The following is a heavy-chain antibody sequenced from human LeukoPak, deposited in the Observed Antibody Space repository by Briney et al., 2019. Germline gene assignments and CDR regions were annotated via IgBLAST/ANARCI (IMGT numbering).Heavy chain of an antibody. CDR1: GGSISGYY. J-gene: IGHJ4*02. CDR3: ARQDSSGWLFDY. D-gene: IGHD6-19*01. Sequence: SETLSLTCTVSGGSISGYYWTWIRQPPGKGLEWIGYVFYIGSTNYNPSLKSRVTISLDTSKNQFSLKLSSVTAADTAVYYCARQDSSGWLFDYWGQGTLVTVSS. CDR2: VFYIGST. V-gene: IGHV4-59*01.